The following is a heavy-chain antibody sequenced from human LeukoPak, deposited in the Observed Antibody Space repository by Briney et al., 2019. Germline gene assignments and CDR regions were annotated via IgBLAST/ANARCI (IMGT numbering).Heavy chain of an antibody. J-gene: IGHJ4*02. CDR3: ARVGGAAAGYYFDY. D-gene: IGHD6-13*01. CDR2: IYYSGST. V-gene: IGHV4-59*01. CDR1: GGSISNYY. Sequence: SETLSLTCAVSGGSISNYYWSWIRQPPGKGLEWIGYIYYSGSTNYNPSLKSRVTISVDTSKNQFSLKLSSVTAADTAVYYCARVGGAAAGYYFDYWGQGTLVTVSS.